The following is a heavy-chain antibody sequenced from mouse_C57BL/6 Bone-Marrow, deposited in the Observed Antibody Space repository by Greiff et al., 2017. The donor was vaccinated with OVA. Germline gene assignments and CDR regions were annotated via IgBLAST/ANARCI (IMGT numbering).Heavy chain of an antibody. CDR3: ARDPSRAY. J-gene: IGHJ3*01. Sequence: EVMLVESGGGLVKPGGSLKLSCAASGFTFSSYAMSWVRQTPEKRLEWVATISDGGSYTYYPDNVKGRFTISRDNAKNNLYLQMSHLKSEDTAMYYCARDPSRAYWGQGTLVTVSA. CDR2: ISDGGSYT. V-gene: IGHV5-4*01. CDR1: GFTFSSYA.